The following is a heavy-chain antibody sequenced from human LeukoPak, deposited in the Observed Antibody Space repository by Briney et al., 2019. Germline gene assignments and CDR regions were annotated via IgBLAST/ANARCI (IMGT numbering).Heavy chain of an antibody. D-gene: IGHD3-22*01. CDR1: GSTFSNYA. CDR2: ISGSGGST. Sequence: GGSLRLSCAASGSTFSNYAMSWVRQAPGKGLEWVSGISGSGGSTYYADSVKGRFTISRDNSRNTLYLQMNSLRAEDTAVYYCAKGGSNYYPYYFDYWGQGTLVTVSS. V-gene: IGHV3-23*01. J-gene: IGHJ4*02. CDR3: AKGGSNYYPYYFDY.